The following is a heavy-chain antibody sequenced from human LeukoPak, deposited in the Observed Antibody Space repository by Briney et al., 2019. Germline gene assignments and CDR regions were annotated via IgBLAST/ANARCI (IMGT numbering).Heavy chain of an antibody. CDR2: ISAYNGNT. V-gene: IGHV1-18*01. CDR1: SYTFTSYG. CDR3: ARDGQWLVPYYYYYYMDV. D-gene: IGHD6-19*01. Sequence: GASVKVSCKASSYTFTSYGVSWARQAPGLGLEWMGWISAYNGNTNYAQKLQGRVTMTTDTSTSTAYMELRSLRSDDTAVYYCARDGQWLVPYYYYYYMDVWGKGTTVTVSS. J-gene: IGHJ6*03.